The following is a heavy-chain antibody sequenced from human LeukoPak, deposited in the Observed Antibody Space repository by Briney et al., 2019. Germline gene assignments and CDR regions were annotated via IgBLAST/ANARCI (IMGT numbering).Heavy chain of an antibody. V-gene: IGHV3-23*01. J-gene: IGHJ5*02. Sequence: GSLRLSCAASGFTFSSYAMSWVRQAPGRGLEWVSAISGSGGSTYYADSVKGRFTISRDNSKNTLYLQMNSLRAEDTAVYYCARDLRIAALIEGYWFDPWGQGTLVTVSS. CDR2: ISGSGGST. D-gene: IGHD6-6*01. CDR3: ARDLRIAALIEGYWFDP. CDR1: GFTFSSYA.